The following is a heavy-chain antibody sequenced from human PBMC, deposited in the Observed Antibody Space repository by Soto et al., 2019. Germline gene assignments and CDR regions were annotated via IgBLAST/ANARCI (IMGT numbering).Heavy chain of an antibody. J-gene: IGHJ3*02. CDR2: ISGSGGYT. Sequence: EVQLLESCGGSVQPGGSLRLSCAASRLAFSTFAMTWVRQAPGKGLEWVSTISGSGGYTYYGDSVKRRFTISRDDSNNTLYLPINSLTSQDTAVYYCPNGSALTPHHDAFPIMGPGTMITVAS. CDR3: PNGSALTPHHDAFPI. V-gene: IGHV3-23*01. D-gene: IGHD3-10*01. CDR1: RLAFSTFA.